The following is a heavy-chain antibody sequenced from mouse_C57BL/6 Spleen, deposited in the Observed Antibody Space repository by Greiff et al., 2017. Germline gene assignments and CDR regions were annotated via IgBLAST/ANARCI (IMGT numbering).Heavy chain of an antibody. CDR2: IYPGSGST. J-gene: IGHJ2*01. V-gene: IGHV1-55*01. CDR1: GYTFTSYW. D-gene: IGHD1-1*01. CDR3: ARGYYGSSDGDFDY. Sequence: QVQLQQPGAELVKPGASVKLSCKASGYTFTSYWITWVKQRPGQGLEWIGDIYPGSGSTNYNEKFKSKATLTVDTSSSTAYMQLSSLTSEDSAVYYCARGYYGSSDGDFDYWGQGTTLTVSS.